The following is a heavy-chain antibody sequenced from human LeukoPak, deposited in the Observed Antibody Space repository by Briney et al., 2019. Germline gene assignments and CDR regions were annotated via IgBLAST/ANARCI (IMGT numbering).Heavy chain of an antibody. J-gene: IGHJ4*02. Sequence: GGSQRLSCVASGFKFDDYAMHWVRQAPGKGLEWVSGISWNGGSIGYADSVRGRFTISRDNAKKSLHLQMNRLRPEDTALYYCAKDMSYYYGSSGPTDCWGQGTLVTVSS. D-gene: IGHD3-22*01. V-gene: IGHV3-9*01. CDR3: AKDMSYYYGSSGPTDC. CDR2: ISWNGGSI. CDR1: GFKFDDYA.